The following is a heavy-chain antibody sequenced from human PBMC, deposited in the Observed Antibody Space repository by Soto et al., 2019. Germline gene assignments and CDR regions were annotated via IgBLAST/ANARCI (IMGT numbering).Heavy chain of an antibody. CDR3: ARDGGCRSGWGGLEMGY. D-gene: IGHD6-19*01. V-gene: IGHV3-48*02. CDR1: GFTFSSYS. Sequence: GGSLRLSCAASGFTFSSYSMNWVRQAPGKGLEWVSYISSSSSTIYYADSVKGRFTISRDNAKNSLYLQMNSLRDEDTAVYYCARDGGCRSGWGGLEMGYWGQGTLVTVSS. J-gene: IGHJ4*02. CDR2: ISSSSSTI.